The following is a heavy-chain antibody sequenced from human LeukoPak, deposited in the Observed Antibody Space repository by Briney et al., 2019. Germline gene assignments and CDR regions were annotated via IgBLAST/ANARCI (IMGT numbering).Heavy chain of an antibody. CDR2: ISDSGGRT. Sequence: PGGSLRLSCAVSGLTLGNYGMSWVRQAPGKGLEWVAGISDSGGRTNYADSVKGRFTISRDNPKNTLYLQMNSLRAEDTAVYFCAKRGVVIRVILVGFHKEAYYFDSWGQGALVTVSS. CDR1: GLTLGNYG. V-gene: IGHV3-23*01. J-gene: IGHJ4*02. CDR3: AKRGVVIRVILVGFHKEAYYFDS. D-gene: IGHD3-22*01.